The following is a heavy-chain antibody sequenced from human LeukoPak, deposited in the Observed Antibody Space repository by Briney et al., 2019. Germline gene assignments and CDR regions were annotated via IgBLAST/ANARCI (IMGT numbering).Heavy chain of an antibody. D-gene: IGHD7-27*01. CDR3: AREEGNWGDAFDI. V-gene: IGHV1-46*01. CDR2: INPSGGST. Sequence: WASVKVSCKASGYTFTSYYMHWVRQAPGQGLEWMGIINPSGGSTDYAQKFQGRVTMTTDTSTSTAYMELRSLRSDDTAVYYCAREEGNWGDAFDIWGQGTMVTVSS. CDR1: GYTFTSYY. J-gene: IGHJ3*02.